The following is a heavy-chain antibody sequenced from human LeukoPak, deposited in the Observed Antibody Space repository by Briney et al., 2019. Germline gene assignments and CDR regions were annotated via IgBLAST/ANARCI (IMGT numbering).Heavy chain of an antibody. D-gene: IGHD5-18*01. V-gene: IGHV3-73*01. Sequence: GGSLRLSCAASGFTFSGSAMHWVRQASGKGLEWVGRIRSKANSYATAYAASVKGRFTIPRDDSKNTAYLQMNSLKTEDTAVYYCTRQGIQLSGKWGQGTLVTVSP. CDR3: TRQGIQLSGK. CDR2: IRSKANSYAT. CDR1: GFTFSGSA. J-gene: IGHJ4*02.